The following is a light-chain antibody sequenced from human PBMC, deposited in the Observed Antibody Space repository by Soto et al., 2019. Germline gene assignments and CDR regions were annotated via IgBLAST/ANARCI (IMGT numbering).Light chain of an antibody. CDR3: QQYDSLPLT. CDR2: DAS. CDR1: QDIHSF. V-gene: IGKV1-33*01. Sequence: DIQMTQSPSSLSASVGDRVTIACQATQDIHSFLAWYQQKPGKAPKFLNFDASNLERGVPSRFSRSGSGTDFPFTISSLQTEDIATYYCQQYDSLPLTFGGGTKVEV. J-gene: IGKJ4*01.